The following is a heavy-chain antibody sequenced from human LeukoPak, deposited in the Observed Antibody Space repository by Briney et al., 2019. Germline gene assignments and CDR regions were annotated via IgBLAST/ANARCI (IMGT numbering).Heavy chain of an antibody. V-gene: IGHV4-34*01. CDR1: GVASSGNY. CDR3: ARLLPRTGTTAYYFHNDMDV. J-gene: IGHJ6*03. CDR2: INHSGST. D-gene: IGHD1-1*01. Sequence: SETLSLTCGVYGVASSGNYWSWIRQSPRGGLEWIGEINHSGSTNYNPSPKSGVIISIDTSKNQFSLKLSSVTAADTADYYCARLLPRTGTTAYYFHNDMDVWGKGTTVTISS.